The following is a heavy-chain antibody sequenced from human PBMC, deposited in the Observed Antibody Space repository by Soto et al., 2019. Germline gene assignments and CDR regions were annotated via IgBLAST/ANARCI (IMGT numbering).Heavy chain of an antibody. D-gene: IGHD4-4*01. Sequence: SVKVSCKASGGTFSSYAISWVRQAPGQGLEWMGGIIPIFGTASYAQKFQGRVTITADESTSTAYMELSSLRSEDTAVYYCARSVTEGYYYGMDVWGQGTTVTVSS. J-gene: IGHJ6*02. CDR2: IIPIFGTA. V-gene: IGHV1-69*13. CDR1: GGTFSSYA. CDR3: ARSVTEGYYYGMDV.